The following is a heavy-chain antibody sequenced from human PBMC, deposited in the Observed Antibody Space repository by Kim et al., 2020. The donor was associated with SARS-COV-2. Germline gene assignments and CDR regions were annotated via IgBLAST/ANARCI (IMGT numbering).Heavy chain of an antibody. V-gene: IGHV3-66*04. CDR1: GFTVSSNY. CDR3: ERRRGYGDLEY. D-gene: IGHD4-17*01. J-gene: IGHJ4*01. Sequence: GGSLRLSCAASGFTVSSNYMSWVRQAPGKGLEWVSVIYAGGNTYYADSVKGRFTISRDNSKNTLYLQMNSLRAEDTAVYYCERRRGYGDLEYCGQAILVTVSS. CDR2: IYAGGNT.